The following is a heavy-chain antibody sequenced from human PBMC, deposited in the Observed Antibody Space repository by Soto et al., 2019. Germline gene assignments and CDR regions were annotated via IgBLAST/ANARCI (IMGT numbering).Heavy chain of an antibody. D-gene: IGHD1-26*01. CDR3: AKDPIVGAFPYYYYGMDV. V-gene: IGHV3-30*18. CDR2: ISYDGSNK. Sequence: GGSLRLSCAASGFTFSSYGMHWVRQAPGKGLEWVAVISYDGSNKYYADSVKGRFTISRDNSKNTLYLQMNSLRAEDTAVYYCAKDPIVGAFPYYYYGMDVWGQGTTVTVSS. CDR1: GFTFSSYG. J-gene: IGHJ6*02.